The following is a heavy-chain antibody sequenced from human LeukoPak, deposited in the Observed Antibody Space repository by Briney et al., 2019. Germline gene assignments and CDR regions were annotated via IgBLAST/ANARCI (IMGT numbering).Heavy chain of an antibody. CDR1: GFTFSSYG. V-gene: IGHV3-30*03. D-gene: IGHD3-3*02. Sequence: PGGSLRLSCAPSGFTFSSYGMHWVRQTPGKGLEWAALISYDGNSMYYADSVKGRFTISRDNSKNTVYLQMDSLRPEDTAVYYCARIIISTKYYSGLDVWGQGTTVTVSS. CDR2: ISYDGNSM. CDR3: ARIIISTKYYSGLDV. J-gene: IGHJ6*02.